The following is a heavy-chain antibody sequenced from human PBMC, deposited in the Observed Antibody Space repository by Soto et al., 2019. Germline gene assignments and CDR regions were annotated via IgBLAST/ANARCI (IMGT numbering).Heavy chain of an antibody. J-gene: IGHJ4*02. V-gene: IGHV3-23*01. CDR1: GFTISTYV. D-gene: IGHD2-15*01. Sequence: EAQLLESGGGLVQPGGSLRLSCAASGFTISTYVMSWVRQAPGKGLEWVSAISGSSDNTYYADSARGRFTISRDPSKSTLYLQMNSLRAEDTAVYYCAKDRKGSYCSGGTCYSFDYWGQGTLVTVSS. CDR2: ISGSSDNT. CDR3: AKDRKGSYCSGGTCYSFDY.